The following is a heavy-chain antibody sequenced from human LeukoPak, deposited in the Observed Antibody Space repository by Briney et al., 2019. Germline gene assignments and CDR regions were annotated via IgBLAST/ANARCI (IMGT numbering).Heavy chain of an antibody. J-gene: IGHJ4*02. D-gene: IGHD4-23*01. V-gene: IGHV1-69*13. CDR2: INTIFGTA. CDR3: ARTTTVVTPWADNDH. CDR1: GGTFSSSA. Sequence: ASVKVSRKASGGTFSSSAISWVRQAPGQGLEWMGGINTIFGTAKYAQKFQGRVTITADESTSTAYMELSSLRSEDTAVYYCARTTTVVTPWADNDHWGQGTLVTVSS.